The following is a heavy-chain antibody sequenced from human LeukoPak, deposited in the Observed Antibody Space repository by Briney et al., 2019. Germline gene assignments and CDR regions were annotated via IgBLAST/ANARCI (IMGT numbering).Heavy chain of an antibody. J-gene: IGHJ6*02. CDR1: GFIFRNYY. CDR2: ISDNGDTI. Sequence: PGGSLRLSCAASGFIFRNYYMSWMRQAPGKGLEWVSYISDNGDTIYYGDFVKGRFTISRDNANNSLSLHMTNLTVEDTAVYYCARAKMGNWGQGTTVTVSS. CDR3: ARAKMGN. D-gene: IGHD2-8*01. V-gene: IGHV3-11*01.